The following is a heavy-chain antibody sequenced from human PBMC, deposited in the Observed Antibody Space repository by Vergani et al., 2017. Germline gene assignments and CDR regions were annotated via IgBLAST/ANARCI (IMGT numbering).Heavy chain of an antibody. CDR3: ARGWPGRTDY. Sequence: QVQLVQSGAEVKKPGASVKVSCKASGYTFTSYYMHWVRQVPGQGVEWMGIINPSGSSTSYAQKFQGRVTMTRDTSTSTVYMELSSLRSENTAVYYCARGWPGRTDYWGQGTLVTVSS. D-gene: IGHD1-1*01. J-gene: IGHJ4*02. CDR2: INPSGSST. V-gene: IGHV1-46*03. CDR1: GYTFTSYY.